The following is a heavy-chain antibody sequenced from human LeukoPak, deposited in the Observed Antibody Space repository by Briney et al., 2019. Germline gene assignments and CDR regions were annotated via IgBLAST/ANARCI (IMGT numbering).Heavy chain of an antibody. CDR3: ARVGWELLNLHFDP. Sequence: PGGSLRLSCAASGFTLSSYSMNWVRQAPGKGLEWVLSISSSSSYIYSADSVKGRFTISRDNAKNSLYLQMSSLRVEDTAIYSCARVGWELLNLHFDPWGQGTLVTVSS. J-gene: IGHJ5*02. CDR2: ISSSSSYI. D-gene: IGHD1-26*01. V-gene: IGHV3-21*04. CDR1: GFTLSSYS.